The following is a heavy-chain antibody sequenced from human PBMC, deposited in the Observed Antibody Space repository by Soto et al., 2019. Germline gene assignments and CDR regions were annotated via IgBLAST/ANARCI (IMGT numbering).Heavy chain of an antibody. CDR1: GFTFSSYG. CDR3: ARDLIVGATFSRYFDY. J-gene: IGHJ4*02. V-gene: IGHV3-30*03. Sequence: GGSLRLSCAASGFTFSSYGMHWVRQAPGKGLEWVAVISYDGSNKYYADSVKGRFTISRDNSKSTLYLQMNSLRAEDTAVYYCARDLIVGATFSRYFDYWGQGTLVTVSS. CDR2: ISYDGSNK. D-gene: IGHD1-26*01.